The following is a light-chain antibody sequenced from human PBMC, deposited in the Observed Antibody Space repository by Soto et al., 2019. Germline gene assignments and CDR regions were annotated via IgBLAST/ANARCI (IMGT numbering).Light chain of an antibody. CDR3: QTWGSGIVV. CDR1: SGHSNYA. Sequence: QSVLTQSPSASASLGASVKLTCTLSSGHSNYAIAWHQQQSEKGPRFLMNLNSDGSHSKGDGIPDRFSGSSSEAERYLTIARLQAEDEADYYCQTWGSGIVVFGGGTKLTVL. CDR2: LNSDGSH. J-gene: IGLJ2*01. V-gene: IGLV4-69*01.